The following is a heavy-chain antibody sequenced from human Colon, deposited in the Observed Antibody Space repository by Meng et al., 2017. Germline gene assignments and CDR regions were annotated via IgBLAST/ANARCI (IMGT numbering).Heavy chain of an antibody. CDR3: ARGDGSDDSSGYYAY. CDR1: GYTFISYA. Sequence: ASVKVSCKASGYTFISYAMNWVRQAPGRGLEWMGWINTNTGNPTYAQGFTGRFVFSLDTSVSTTYLQISSIKAEDTAVYYCARGDGSDDSSGYYAYWGQGILVTVSS. CDR2: INTNTGNP. V-gene: IGHV7-4-1*02. D-gene: IGHD3-22*01. J-gene: IGHJ4*02.